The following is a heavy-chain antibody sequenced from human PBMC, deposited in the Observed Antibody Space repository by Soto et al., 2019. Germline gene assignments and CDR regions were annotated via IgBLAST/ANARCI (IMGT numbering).Heavy chain of an antibody. CDR1: GYSITSYW. V-gene: IGHV5-51*01. J-gene: IGHJ5*02. Sequence: PGESLKISCKASGYSITSYWIAWVRQVPGKGLEWMGIIYPADSDTRYSPSFQGQVTISADKSISTAYLQWSSLTASDTAIYYWARQGIIGNRRNWLDPWSQGTPVTVSS. D-gene: IGHD3-10*01. CDR2: IYPADSDT. CDR3: ARQGIIGNRRNWLDP.